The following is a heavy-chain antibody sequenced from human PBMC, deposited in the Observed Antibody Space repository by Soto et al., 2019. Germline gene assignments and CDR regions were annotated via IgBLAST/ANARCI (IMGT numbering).Heavy chain of an antibody. V-gene: IGHV4-59*01. J-gene: IGHJ5*02. CDR3: ARHTRNQFDP. CDR1: GGSISSYY. Sequence: TSETLSLTCTVSGGSISSYYWSWIRQPPGKGLEWIGYIYYSGSTNYNPSLKSRVTISVDTSKNQFSLKLSSVTAADTAVYYCARHTRNQFDPWGQGTLVTVSS. CDR2: IYYSGST.